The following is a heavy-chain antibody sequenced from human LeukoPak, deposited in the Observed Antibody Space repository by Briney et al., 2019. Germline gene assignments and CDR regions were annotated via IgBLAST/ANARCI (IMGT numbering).Heavy chain of an antibody. J-gene: IGHJ3*02. CDR3: ARHMANLDAFDI. CDR1: GYSFTSYW. V-gene: IGHV5-51*01. Sequence: GESLKISCKGSGYSFTSYWIGWVRQMPGKGLEWMGIIYPGDSDTRYNPSFQGQATISADKSITTAYLQWSSLKASDTAMYYCARHMANLDAFDIWGQGTMVTVSS. CDR2: IYPGDSDT. D-gene: IGHD5-24*01.